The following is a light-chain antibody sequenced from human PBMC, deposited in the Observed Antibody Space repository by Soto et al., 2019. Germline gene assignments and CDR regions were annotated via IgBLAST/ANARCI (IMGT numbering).Light chain of an antibody. CDR1: QTISSW. CDR3: QQYNTYST. J-gene: IGKJ5*01. CDR2: KAS. Sequence: DFQMTQSPSSLSASVGDRVSITCRASQTISSWLAWYQQKPGKAPKLLIYKASTLKSGVPSRFSGNGSGTEFTLTISSLQPDDFATYYCQQYNTYSTFGQGTRLEIK. V-gene: IGKV1-5*03.